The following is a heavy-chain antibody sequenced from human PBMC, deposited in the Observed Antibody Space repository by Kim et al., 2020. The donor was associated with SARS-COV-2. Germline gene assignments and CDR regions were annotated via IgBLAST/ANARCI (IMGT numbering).Heavy chain of an antibody. CDR3: ARGNTETIDY. CDR1: GYTFTARY. CDR2: INPSSGVT. V-gene: IGHV1-2*05. Sequence: ASVKVSCKTSGYTFTARYLHWVRQAPGQGLEWMGRINPSSGVTDYAQELQGRVTMTRDTSITTAYMELSRLRSDDTVVYYCARGNTETIDYWGQGTLVTVSS. J-gene: IGHJ4*02.